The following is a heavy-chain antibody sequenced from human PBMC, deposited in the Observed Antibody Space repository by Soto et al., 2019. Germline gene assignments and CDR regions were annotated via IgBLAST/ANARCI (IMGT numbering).Heavy chain of an antibody. Sequence: QMQLVQSRAEVKKTGSSVTVSCKALGNTFTYRYLHWVRQAPGQALEWMGWITPFNGDVHYAQKFQERVTITRDRSINTAYMRMSSLRSEDTAMYYCASGGAGSGLFTRELPDHWDQGTLVTVSS. D-gene: IGHD1-26*01. J-gene: IGHJ4*02. V-gene: IGHV1-45*02. CDR1: GNTFTYRY. CDR3: ASGGAGSGLFTRELPDH. CDR2: ITPFNGDV.